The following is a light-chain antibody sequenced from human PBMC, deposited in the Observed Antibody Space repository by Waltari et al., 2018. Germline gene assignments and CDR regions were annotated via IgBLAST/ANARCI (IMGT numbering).Light chain of an antibody. Sequence: IVLTQSPATLSLSPGERATLSCRASQSVRDSLAWYQQKPGQAPRLLIYGASTRATAIPDRFSGNGSGTDFTLTISSLEPADFAFYYCHQCGNWPIFTFGPGTKLHIK. CDR3: HQCGNWPIFT. V-gene: IGKV3-15*01. CDR1: QSVRDS. J-gene: IGKJ3*01. CDR2: GAS.